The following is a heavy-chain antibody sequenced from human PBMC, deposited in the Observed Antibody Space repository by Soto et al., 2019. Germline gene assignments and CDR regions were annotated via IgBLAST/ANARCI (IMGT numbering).Heavy chain of an antibody. D-gene: IGHD3-9*01. Sequence: PSETLSLTCTVSGGSISSSSWSWIRQPPGRGLEWIGYIYNNGRTDYNPSLKSRVTISRDNSKNTLYLQMNSLRAEDTAVYYCAKAFLLFDWWSFDYWGQGTLVTVSS. CDR1: GGSISSSS. CDR3: AKAFLLFDWWSFDY. V-gene: IGHV4-4*08. J-gene: IGHJ4*02. CDR2: IYNNGRT.